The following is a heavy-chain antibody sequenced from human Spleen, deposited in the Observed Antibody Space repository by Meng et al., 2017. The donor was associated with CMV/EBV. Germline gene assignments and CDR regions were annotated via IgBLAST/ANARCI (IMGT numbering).Heavy chain of an antibody. CDR3: ARDAGSFGVEYTSNWGFYYPYGMDV. CDR2: INPNNGDT. J-gene: IGHJ6*02. V-gene: IGHV1-2*02. D-gene: IGHD3-3*01. Sequence: ASVKVSCKASGYTFTGYYMHWVRQAPGQGLEWVGWINPNNGDTNYAQKFQGRVTMTRDTSISTAYMELSRLRSDDTAVYYCARDAGSFGVEYTSNWGFYYPYGMDVWGQGTTVTVSS. CDR1: GYTFTGYY.